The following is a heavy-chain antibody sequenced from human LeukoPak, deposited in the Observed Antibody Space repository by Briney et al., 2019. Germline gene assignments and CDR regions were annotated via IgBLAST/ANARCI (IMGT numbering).Heavy chain of an antibody. V-gene: IGHV3-21*01. CDR3: AREWLSTFDY. Sequence: SCKASGGTFSSYAISWVRQAPGKGLEWVSSISSSSSYIYYADSVKGRFTISRDNAKNSLYLQMNSLRAEDTAVYYCAREWLSTFDYWGQGTLVTVSS. CDR2: ISSSSSYI. D-gene: IGHD3-22*01. J-gene: IGHJ4*02. CDR1: GGTFSSYA.